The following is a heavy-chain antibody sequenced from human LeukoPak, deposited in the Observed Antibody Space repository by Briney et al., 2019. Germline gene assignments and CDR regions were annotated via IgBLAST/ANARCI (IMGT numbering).Heavy chain of an antibody. J-gene: IGHJ4*02. CDR2: ISSASGSI. Sequence: GGSLRLSCAASGFTFSSYSTNWVRQAPGKGLEWVSYISSASGSIYYADSVKGRFTISRDNAKNSLFLQMNSLRAEDTAVYYCARLPAYCSSTSCYYDYWGQGTLVTVSS. CDR3: ARLPAYCSSTSCYYDY. CDR1: GFTFSSYS. D-gene: IGHD2-2*01. V-gene: IGHV3-48*04.